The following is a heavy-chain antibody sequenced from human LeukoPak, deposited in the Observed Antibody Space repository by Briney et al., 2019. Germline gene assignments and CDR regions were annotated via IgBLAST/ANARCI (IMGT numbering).Heavy chain of an antibody. V-gene: IGHV3-15*01. CDR1: GFPFSKAW. J-gene: IGHJ4*02. Sequence: PGGSLRLSCGASGFPFSKAWMSWARQAPGKGLEWVGSIKTTDGRTTDYAAPVKGRFTISRDDSKNTLYLQVNSLETEDAAVYYCTAGLYDTRGVDHWGQGTLVTVSS. CDR3: TAGLYDTRGVDH. D-gene: IGHD3-9*01. CDR2: IKTTDGRTT.